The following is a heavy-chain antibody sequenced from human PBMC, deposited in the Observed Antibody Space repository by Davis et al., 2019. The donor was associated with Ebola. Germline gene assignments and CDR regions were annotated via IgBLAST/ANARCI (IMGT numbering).Heavy chain of an antibody. D-gene: IGHD5-24*01. CDR1: GFTFSSYG. Sequence: LKISCAASGFTFSSYGMHWVRQAPGKGLEWVANIKQDGSEKYYVDSVKGRFTISRDNAKNSLYLQMNSLRAEDTAVYYCAREGSRWLQTLWGQGTMVTVSS. J-gene: IGHJ3*01. V-gene: IGHV3-7*01. CDR2: IKQDGSEK. CDR3: AREGSRWLQTL.